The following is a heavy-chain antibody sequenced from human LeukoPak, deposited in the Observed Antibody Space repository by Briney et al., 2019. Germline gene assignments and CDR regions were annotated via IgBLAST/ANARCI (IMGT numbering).Heavy chain of an antibody. CDR2: ISSNGGST. D-gene: IGHD5-24*01. V-gene: IGHV3-64*02. Sequence: GGSLRLTCAASGFTFSSYAMHWVRQAPGKGLEYVSAISSNGGSTYYADSVKGRFTISRDNSKNTLYLQMGSLRAEDMAVYYCARESVDGYNGAFDYWGQGTLVTVSS. CDR1: GFTFSSYA. J-gene: IGHJ4*02. CDR3: ARESVDGYNGAFDY.